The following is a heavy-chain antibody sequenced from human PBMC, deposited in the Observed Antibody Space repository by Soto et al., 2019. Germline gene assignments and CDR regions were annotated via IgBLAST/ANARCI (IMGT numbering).Heavy chain of an antibody. V-gene: IGHV4-59*01. CDR3: AIDRGSIAVAGRWFDP. CDR2: IYYSGST. Sequence: PSETLSLTCTVSGGSISSYYWSWIRQPPGKGLEWIGYIYYSGSTNYNPSLKSRVTISVDTSKNQFSLKLSSVTAADTAVYYCAIDRGSIAVAGRWFDPWGQGTLVTVSS. D-gene: IGHD6-19*01. J-gene: IGHJ5*02. CDR1: GGSISSYY.